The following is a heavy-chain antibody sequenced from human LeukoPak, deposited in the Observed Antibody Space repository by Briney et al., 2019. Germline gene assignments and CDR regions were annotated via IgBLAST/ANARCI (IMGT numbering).Heavy chain of an antibody. Sequence: SETLSLTCTVSGGSISSSSYYWGWLRQPPGKGLEWIGSIYYSGSTYYNPSLKSRVTISVDTSKNQFSLKLSSVTAADTAVYYCARDRSHDSSGYPFDYWGQGTLVTVSS. D-gene: IGHD3-22*01. V-gene: IGHV4-39*07. J-gene: IGHJ4*02. CDR3: ARDRSHDSSGYPFDY. CDR2: IYYSGST. CDR1: GGSISSSSYY.